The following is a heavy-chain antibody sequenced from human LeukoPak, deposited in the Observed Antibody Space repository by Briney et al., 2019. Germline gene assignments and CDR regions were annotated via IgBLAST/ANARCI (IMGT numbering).Heavy chain of an antibody. Sequence: GGSLRLSCAASGFTFSDYYMSWIHQAPGKGLEWVSYISSSGSTIYYADSVKGRFTISRDNAKNSLYLQMNSLRAEDTALYYCAKDRYYDYYYYMDVWGKGTTVTISS. CDR2: ISSSGSTI. CDR1: GFTFSDYY. V-gene: IGHV3-11*01. CDR3: AKDRYYDYYYYMDV. J-gene: IGHJ6*03.